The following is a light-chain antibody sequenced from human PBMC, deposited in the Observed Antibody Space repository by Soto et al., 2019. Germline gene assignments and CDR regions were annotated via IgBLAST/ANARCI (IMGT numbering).Light chain of an antibody. V-gene: IGKV1-27*01. Sequence: DFQLTQSPSSLSASVGDRVTITCRASQGISNYLAWYQQKPGKVPKLLIYGASTLQSGVTSRFSGSGSGTDFTLTISNLQPEDVATYYCPKHNGAPFTFGPGTKVDIK. CDR1: QGISNY. CDR2: GAS. CDR3: PKHNGAPFT. J-gene: IGKJ3*01.